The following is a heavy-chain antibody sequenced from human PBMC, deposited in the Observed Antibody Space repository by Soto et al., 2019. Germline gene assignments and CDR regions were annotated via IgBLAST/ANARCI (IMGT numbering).Heavy chain of an antibody. CDR2: ISSSSSYI. Sequence: KAGGSLRLSCAASGFTFSSYSMNWVRQAPGKGLEWVSSISSSSSYIYYADSVKGRFTISRDNAENSLYLQMNSLRAEDTAVYYCATPSLGDSSGHWGQGTQVTVSS. CDR1: GFTFSSYS. CDR3: ATPSLGDSSGH. V-gene: IGHV3-21*01. D-gene: IGHD3-22*01. J-gene: IGHJ4*02.